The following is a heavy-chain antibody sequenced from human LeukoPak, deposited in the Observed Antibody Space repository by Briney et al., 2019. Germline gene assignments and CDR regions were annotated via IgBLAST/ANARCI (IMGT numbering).Heavy chain of an antibody. CDR1: GGTFSSYA. CDR3: ARGLQENLAWLTAFSAFDI. Sequence: SVKVSCKASGGTFSSYAISWVRQAPGQGLEWMGGIIPIFGTANYAQKFQGRVTMTTDTSTSTAYMELRSLRSDDTAVYYCARGLQENLAWLTAFSAFDIWGQGTMVTVSS. D-gene: IGHD6-19*01. V-gene: IGHV1-69*05. CDR2: IIPIFGTA. J-gene: IGHJ3*02.